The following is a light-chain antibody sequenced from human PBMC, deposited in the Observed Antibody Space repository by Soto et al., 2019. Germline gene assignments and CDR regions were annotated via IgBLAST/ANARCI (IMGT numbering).Light chain of an antibody. J-gene: IGKJ1*01. V-gene: IGKV3-15*01. CDR3: QQYNNWPPWT. CDR2: GAS. CDR1: QSVYSS. Sequence: EKVMTQSPATLSVSQGERATLSCRASQSVYSSLAWYQQKHGQAPRLLIYGASTRATGIPARFSGSGSGTEFTLTISRLQSEDFAVYYCQQYNNWPPWTFGQGTNVDNK.